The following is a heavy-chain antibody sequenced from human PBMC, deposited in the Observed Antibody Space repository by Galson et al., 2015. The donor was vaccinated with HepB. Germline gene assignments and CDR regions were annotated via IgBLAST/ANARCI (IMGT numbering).Heavy chain of an antibody. Sequence: SLRLSCAASGFTFSGYSMNWVRQAPGKGLEWVSYINWSSSTIYYADSVKGRFTISRDNANNSLYLQMNSLRAEDTAVYYCARPVFGRLGGLGYWGQGTLVTVSS. V-gene: IGHV3-48*01. CDR1: GFTFSGYS. CDR3: ARPVFGRLGGLGY. J-gene: IGHJ4*02. CDR2: INWSSSTI. D-gene: IGHD2-15*01.